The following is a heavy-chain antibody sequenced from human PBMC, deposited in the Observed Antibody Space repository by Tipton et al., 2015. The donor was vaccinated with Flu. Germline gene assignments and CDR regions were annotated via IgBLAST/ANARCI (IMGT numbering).Heavy chain of an antibody. CDR2: FSGSGGKT. CDR3: AKVIPELVAGLDF. Sequence: SLRLSCAASGFTFSRYGMSWVRQAPGKGLEWVAAFSGSGGKTFFADSVKGRFTISRDNSKNTLYLQMNSLRAEDTAAYYCAKVIPELVAGLDFWGQGTLVTVSS. V-gene: IGHV3-23*01. J-gene: IGHJ4*02. CDR1: GFTFSRYG. D-gene: IGHD6-19*01.